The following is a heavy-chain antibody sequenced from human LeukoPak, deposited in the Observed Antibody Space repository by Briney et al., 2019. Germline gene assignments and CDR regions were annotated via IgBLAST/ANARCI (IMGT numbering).Heavy chain of an antibody. V-gene: IGHV3-23*01. Sequence: GSLRLSCAASGFTFSSYAMSWVRQAPGKGLEWVSAISGSGGSTYYADSVKGRFTISRDNSKNTLYLQMNSLRAEDTAVYYCAKDQAEWELLSYFDYWGQGTLVTVSS. J-gene: IGHJ4*02. CDR1: GFTFSSYA. D-gene: IGHD1-26*01. CDR2: ISGSGGST. CDR3: AKDQAEWELLSYFDY.